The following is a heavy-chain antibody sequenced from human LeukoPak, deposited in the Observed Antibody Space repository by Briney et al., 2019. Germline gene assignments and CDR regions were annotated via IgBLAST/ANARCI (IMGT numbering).Heavy chain of an antibody. J-gene: IGHJ3*02. V-gene: IGHV4-4*07. Sequence: SETRSLTCTVSGGSLSSYYWNWIRQPAGKGLEWIGRIYTSGSTNYNPSLKSRVTMSVDTSKNQFSLKLSSVTAADTAVYYCARDKSRTYGSADAFDIWGQGTMVTVSS. D-gene: IGHD3-10*01. CDR2: IYTSGST. CDR3: ARDKSRTYGSADAFDI. CDR1: GGSLSSYY.